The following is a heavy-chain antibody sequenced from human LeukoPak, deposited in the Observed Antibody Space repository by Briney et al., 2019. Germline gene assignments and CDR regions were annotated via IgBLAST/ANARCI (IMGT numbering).Heavy chain of an antibody. V-gene: IGHV4-30-4*01. J-gene: IGHJ4*02. Sequence: SQTLSLTYTVSGRSIRSGYYYWSWIRQPPGKGLEWIGHIYYSGSTYYNPSLKSRVTISVDTSKNQFSLKLSAVTAADTAVYYCAMGITMVRGLEYWGQGTLVTVSS. CDR1: GRSIRSGYYY. CDR3: AMGITMVRGLEY. D-gene: IGHD3-10*01. CDR2: IYYSGST.